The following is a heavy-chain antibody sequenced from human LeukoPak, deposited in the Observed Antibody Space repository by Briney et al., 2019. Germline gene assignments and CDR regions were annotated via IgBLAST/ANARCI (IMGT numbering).Heavy chain of an antibody. Sequence: APVKVSGKAFGYTFTSYDINGLRQATGQGLGWMGWMNPNSGNTGYAQKFQGRVTITRNTSISTAYMELSSLRSEDTAVYYCAISYYDSSGFDYWGQGTLVTVSS. J-gene: IGHJ4*02. CDR2: MNPNSGNT. V-gene: IGHV1-8*03. CDR1: GYTFTSYD. CDR3: AISYYDSSGFDY. D-gene: IGHD3-22*01.